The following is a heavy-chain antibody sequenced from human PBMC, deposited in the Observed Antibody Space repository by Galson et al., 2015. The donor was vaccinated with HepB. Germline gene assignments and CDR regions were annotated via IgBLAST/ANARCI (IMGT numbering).Heavy chain of an antibody. CDR1: GYNFIGYS. J-gene: IGHJ4*02. CDR2: IKPKTGDT. Sequence: SVKVSCKASGYNFIGYSMQWARQAPGQGLEWMGRIKPKTGDTNYAQKFQGRVAMTRDTSISTAYMELRRLGSDDTAVYYCAGGNYPVHWGQGTLVIVSS. V-gene: IGHV1-2*06. D-gene: IGHD1-7*01. CDR3: AGGNYPVH.